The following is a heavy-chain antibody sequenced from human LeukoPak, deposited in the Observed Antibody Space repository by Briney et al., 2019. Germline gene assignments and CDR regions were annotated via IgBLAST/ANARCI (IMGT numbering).Heavy chain of an antibody. CDR1: GGSISSGGYY. Sequence: SETLSLTCTVSGGSISSGGYYWSWIRQHPGKGLEWIGYIYYSGSTYYNPSLKSRVTISVDTSKNQFSLKLSSVTAADTAVYYCARLNIVGGYYYYGMDVWGQGTTVTVSS. CDR3: ARLNIVGGYYYYGMDV. V-gene: IGHV4-31*03. D-gene: IGHD1-26*01. J-gene: IGHJ6*02. CDR2: IYYSGST.